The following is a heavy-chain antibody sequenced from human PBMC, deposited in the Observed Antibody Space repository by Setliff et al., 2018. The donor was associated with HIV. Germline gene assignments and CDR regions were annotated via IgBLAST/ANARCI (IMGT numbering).Heavy chain of an antibody. CDR3: AREQVGFGPPRGMDV. J-gene: IGHJ6*02. V-gene: IGHV1-3*01. CDR1: GYTFSTYA. D-gene: IGHD3-10*01. CDR2: INAGNGKT. Sequence: GAPVKVSCKASGYTFSTYAMHWVRQAPGQRLEWMGWINAGNGKTKYSQKFQGRVTIMRDTSASTAYRELSSLRSEDTAVYYCAREQVGFGPPRGMDVWGQGTTVTVSS.